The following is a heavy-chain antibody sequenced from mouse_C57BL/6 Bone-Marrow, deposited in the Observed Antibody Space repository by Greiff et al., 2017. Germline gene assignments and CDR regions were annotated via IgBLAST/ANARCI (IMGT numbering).Heavy chain of an antibody. Sequence: VQLKESGGGLVKPGGSLKLSCAASGFTFSSYAMSWVRQTPEQRLEWVATISDGGSYTYYPDNVKGRFTISRDNAKNNLYLQMSHLKSEDTAMYYCAREVIYYYGSYYWYFDVWGTGTTVTVSS. D-gene: IGHD1-1*01. CDR3: AREVIYYYGSYYWYFDV. CDR1: GFTFSSYA. CDR2: ISDGGSYT. J-gene: IGHJ1*03. V-gene: IGHV5-4*01.